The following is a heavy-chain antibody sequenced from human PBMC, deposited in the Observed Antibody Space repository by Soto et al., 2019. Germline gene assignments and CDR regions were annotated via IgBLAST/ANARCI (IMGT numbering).Heavy chain of an antibody. CDR1: GGSISSGGYY. CDR2: IYYTGST. Sequence: QVQLQESGPGLVKPSQTLSLTCTVSGGSISSGGYYWSWIRQHPGKGLEWIGYIYYTGSTYYNPSLKSRVTISVXTSXNXSSLKLRSVTAAATAVYYCATVEDCGGDCPIEAFEIWGQGTMVTVSS. V-gene: IGHV4-31*03. D-gene: IGHD2-21*02. J-gene: IGHJ3*02. CDR3: ATVEDCGGDCPIEAFEI.